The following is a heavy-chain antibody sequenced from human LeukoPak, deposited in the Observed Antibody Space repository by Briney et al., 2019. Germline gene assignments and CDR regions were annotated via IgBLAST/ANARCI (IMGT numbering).Heavy chain of an antibody. J-gene: IGHJ4*02. V-gene: IGHV4-34*01. D-gene: IGHD3-9*01. Sequence: SETLSLTCAVYGGSFSGYYWSWIRQPPGKGLEWIGEINHSGSTNYNPSLKSRVTISVDTSKNQFSLKLSSVTAADTAVYYCASTFDILTGYDIDYWGQGTLVTVSS. CDR1: GGSFSGYY. CDR2: INHSGST. CDR3: ASTFDILTGYDIDY.